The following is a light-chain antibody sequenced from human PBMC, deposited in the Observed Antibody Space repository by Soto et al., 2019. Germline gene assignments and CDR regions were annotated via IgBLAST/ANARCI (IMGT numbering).Light chain of an antibody. V-gene: IGKV3-20*01. Sequence: EIVLTQSPGTLSLSPGERATLSCRASQSVPSNHLAWYQQKPGQAPRLLIYDASVRATGVPDRFSGSGSGTDFTLTISRLEPEDFAVYYCQKYGTSPPDTFGQGTRLEIK. CDR2: DAS. CDR3: QKYGTSPPDT. CDR1: QSVPSNH. J-gene: IGKJ2*01.